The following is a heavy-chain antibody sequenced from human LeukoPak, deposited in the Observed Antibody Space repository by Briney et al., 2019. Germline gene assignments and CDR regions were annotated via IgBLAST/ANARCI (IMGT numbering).Heavy chain of an antibody. CDR3: AKFRGGYYYYYYYMDG. D-gene: IGHD5-12*01. CDR1: GFSFSSYA. V-gene: IGHV3-23*01. Sequence: EGSLTLSCAASGFSFSSYAMSWVRQAPRTGLEWVSAISGSGGSTYYAHSVKGRFTISRDNSKNPQHLQMNSLRAEDTAVYFCAKFRGGYYYYYYYMDGWGKGTTVTVSS. J-gene: IGHJ6*03. CDR2: ISGSGGST.